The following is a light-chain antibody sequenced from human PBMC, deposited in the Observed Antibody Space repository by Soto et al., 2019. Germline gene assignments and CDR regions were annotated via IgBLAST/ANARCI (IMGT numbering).Light chain of an antibody. Sequence: QSALTQPACVSVSPGQSITISCTGTSTDVGYYNLVSWYQHHPGKAPKFLIYEGTKRPSGVSSRFSGSKSGNTASLTISGLHAEDEAYYYCCSYAGGSTYVFGTGTKVTV. CDR3: CSYAGGSTYV. V-gene: IGLV2-23*01. CDR1: STDVGYYNL. J-gene: IGLJ1*01. CDR2: EGT.